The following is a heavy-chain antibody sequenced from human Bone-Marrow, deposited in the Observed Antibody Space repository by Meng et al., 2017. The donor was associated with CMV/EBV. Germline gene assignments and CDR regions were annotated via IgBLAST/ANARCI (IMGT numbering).Heavy chain of an antibody. J-gene: IGHJ4*02. CDR1: GGTFSSYA. CDR2: IIPILDTP. Sequence: SVKVSCKASGGTFSSYAISWVRQAPGQGLEWMGAIIPILDTPSYPQKFQGRVTITTDESTSTAYLELSRLRPEDTAVYYCARGGGVISTEFNSWGQGTLVTVSS. CDR3: ARGGGVISTEFNS. V-gene: IGHV1-69*05. D-gene: IGHD3-10*01.